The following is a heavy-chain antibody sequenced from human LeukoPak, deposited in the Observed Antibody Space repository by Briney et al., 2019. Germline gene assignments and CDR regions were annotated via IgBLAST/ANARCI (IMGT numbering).Heavy chain of an antibody. CDR2: IGTASDT. V-gene: IGHV3-13*01. D-gene: IGHD1-1*01. CDR1: GFTFSSVD. Sequence: WGSLRLSCAASGFTFSSVDMHWVRQPTGQGLEWVSTIGTASDTYYPGSVQGRFTLSRDNAKNSLYLQMNSLTAGDTAVYYCARGPPRGKYYYMDVWGKGTTVTVSS. J-gene: IGHJ6*03. CDR3: ARGPPRGKYYYMDV.